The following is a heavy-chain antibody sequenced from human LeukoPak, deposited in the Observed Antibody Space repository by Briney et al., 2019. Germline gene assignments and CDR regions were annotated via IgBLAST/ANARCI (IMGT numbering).Heavy chain of an antibody. J-gene: IGHJ4*02. CDR2: IYSGGST. CDR1: GFTVSSNY. Sequence: GGSLRLSCAASGFTVSSNYMSWVRQAPGKGLEWVSVIYSGGSTYYADSVKGRFTISRDNSKNTLYLQMNSLRAEDTAVYYCARSIPPHITIFGVVPDYFDYWGQGTLVTVSS. V-gene: IGHV3-53*01. D-gene: IGHD3-3*01. CDR3: ARSIPPHITIFGVVPDYFDY.